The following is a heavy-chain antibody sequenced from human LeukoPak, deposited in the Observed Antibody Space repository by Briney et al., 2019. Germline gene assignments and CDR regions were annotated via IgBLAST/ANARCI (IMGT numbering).Heavy chain of an antibody. CDR3: ARSITIFGMVLGYYFDY. V-gene: IGHV4-59*01. Sequence: SETLSLTCTVSGGSISSYYWSWIRQPPGKGLEWIGYIYYSGSTNYNPSLKSRVTISVDTSKNQFSLKLSSVTAADTAVYYCARSITIFGMVLGYYFDYWGQGTLVTVSS. D-gene: IGHD3-3*01. CDR2: IYYSGST. J-gene: IGHJ4*02. CDR1: GGSISSYY.